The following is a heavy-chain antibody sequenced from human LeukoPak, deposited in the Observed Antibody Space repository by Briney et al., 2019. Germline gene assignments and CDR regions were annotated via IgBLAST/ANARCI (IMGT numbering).Heavy chain of an antibody. CDR2: INPNSGGT. J-gene: IGHJ5*02. V-gene: IGHV1-2*02. CDR3: ARHMTTANNWFDP. Sequence: ASVKASCKASGYTFTGYYMHWVRQAPGQGLEWMGWINPNSGGTNYEQKFQGRVIMTRDTSISTAYMELSRLRFDDTAVYYCARHMTTANNWFDPWGQGTLVTVSS. CDR1: GYTFTGYY. D-gene: IGHD4-17*01.